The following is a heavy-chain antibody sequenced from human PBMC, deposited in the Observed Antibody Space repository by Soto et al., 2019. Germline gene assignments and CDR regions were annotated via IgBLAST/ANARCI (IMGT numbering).Heavy chain of an antibody. V-gene: IGHV5-51*01. D-gene: IGHD2-8*01. CDR3: ASSGGHCTNGVCYGDYYYYGMDV. J-gene: IGHJ6*02. CDR1: GYSFTSYW. CDR2: IYPGDSDT. Sequence: PXESLKISCKGSGYSFTSYWIGWVRQMPGKGLEWMGIIYPGDSDTRYSPSFQGQVTISADKSISTTYLQWSSLKASDTAMYYCASSGGHCTNGVCYGDYYYYGMDVWGQGTTVTVP.